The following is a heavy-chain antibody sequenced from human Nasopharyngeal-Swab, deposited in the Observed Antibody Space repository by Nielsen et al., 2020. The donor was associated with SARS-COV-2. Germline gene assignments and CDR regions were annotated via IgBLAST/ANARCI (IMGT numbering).Heavy chain of an antibody. CDR1: GYTVNGYY. CDR3: ARGPYYDFWSGYSSYYYMDV. V-gene: IGHV1-2*04. J-gene: IGHJ6*03. CDR2: INPNSGGT. Sequence: ASVKVSCKASGYTVNGYYMHWVRQAPGQGLEWMGWINPNSGGTNYAQKFQGWVTMTRDTSISTAYMELSRLRSDDTAVYYCARGPYYDFWSGYSSYYYMDVWGKGTTVTVSS. D-gene: IGHD3-3*01.